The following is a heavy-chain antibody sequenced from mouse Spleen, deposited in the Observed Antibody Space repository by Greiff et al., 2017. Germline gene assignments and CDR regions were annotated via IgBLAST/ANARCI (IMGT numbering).Heavy chain of an antibody. Sequence: EVMLVESGGGLVKPGGSLKLSCAASGFTFSSYAMSWVRQTPEKRLEWVATISDGGSYTYYPDNVKGRFTISRDNAKNNLYLQMSHLKSEDTAMYYCASAGDYDWYFDVWGTGTTVTVSS. CDR3: ASAGDYDWYFDV. V-gene: IGHV5-4*03. CDR2: ISDGGSYT. J-gene: IGHJ1*03. CDR1: GFTFSSYA. D-gene: IGHD2-4*01.